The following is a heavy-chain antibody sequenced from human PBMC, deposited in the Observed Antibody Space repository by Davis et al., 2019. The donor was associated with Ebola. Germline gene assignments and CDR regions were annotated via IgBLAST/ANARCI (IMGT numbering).Heavy chain of an antibody. CDR1: GYTFTGYY. J-gene: IGHJ3*02. D-gene: IGHD1-26*01. CDR3: ARERELLRGDVFDI. Sequence: ASVKVSCKASGYTFTGYYMHWVRQAPGQGLEWMGWINPNSGGTNYAQKFQGRVTMTRDTSISTAYMELSRLRSDDTAVYYCARERELLRGDVFDIWGQGTMVTVSS. V-gene: IGHV1-2*02. CDR2: INPNSGGT.